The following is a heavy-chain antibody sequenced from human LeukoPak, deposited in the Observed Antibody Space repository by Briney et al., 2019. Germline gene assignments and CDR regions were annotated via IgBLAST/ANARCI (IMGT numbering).Heavy chain of an antibody. Sequence: ASVKVSCKASGYIFTGYYMHWVRHAPGQGLEWMGWINPNSGGTNYAHKFQGRVTMTRDTSISTGYMELSRLRSDDTAVYYCARDRPPQLVRPFDYWGQGTLVTVSS. CDR2: INPNSGGT. J-gene: IGHJ4*02. D-gene: IGHD6-13*01. CDR3: ARDRPPQLVRPFDY. V-gene: IGHV1-2*07. CDR1: GYIFTGYY.